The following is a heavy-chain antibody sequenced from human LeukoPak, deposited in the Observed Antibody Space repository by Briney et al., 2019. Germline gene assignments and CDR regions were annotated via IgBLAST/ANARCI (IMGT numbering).Heavy chain of an antibody. V-gene: IGHV4-34*01. D-gene: IGHD6-13*01. CDR3: ARGSNLRNLWQQLVRQEYFQH. J-gene: IGHJ1*01. Sequence: SETLSLTCAVYGGSFSGYYWSWIRQPPGKGLEWIGEINHSGSTNYNPSLKSRDTISVDTSKNQFSLKLSSVTAADTAVYYCARGSNLRNLWQQLVRQEYFQHWGQGTLVTVSS. CDR1: GGSFSGYY. CDR2: INHSGST.